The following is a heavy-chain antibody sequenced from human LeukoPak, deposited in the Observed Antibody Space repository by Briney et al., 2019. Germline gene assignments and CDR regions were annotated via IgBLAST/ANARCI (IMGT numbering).Heavy chain of an antibody. Sequence: PGGSLRLSCAASGFTFSSYAMHWVRQAPGKGLEWVAVISYDGSNKYYADSVKGRFTISRDNSKNTLYLQMNSLRAEDTAVYYCARDRSIAVAGTNWYFDLWGRGTLVTVSS. CDR1: GFTFSSYA. V-gene: IGHV3-30-3*01. CDR3: ARDRSIAVAGTNWYFDL. CDR2: ISYDGSNK. J-gene: IGHJ2*01. D-gene: IGHD6-19*01.